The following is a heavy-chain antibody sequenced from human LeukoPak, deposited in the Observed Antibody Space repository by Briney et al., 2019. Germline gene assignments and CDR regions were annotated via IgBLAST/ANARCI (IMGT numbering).Heavy chain of an antibody. Sequence: GTSVKVSCKASGFTFTSSAVQWVRQARGRRLEWIGWIVVGSGNTNYAQKFQERVTITRDMSTSTAYMELSSLRSEDTAVYYCAAAGGYSYGSAFDYWGQGTLVTVSS. CDR1: GFTFTSSA. J-gene: IGHJ4*02. CDR3: AAAGGYSYGSAFDY. V-gene: IGHV1-58*01. D-gene: IGHD5-18*01. CDR2: IVVGSGNT.